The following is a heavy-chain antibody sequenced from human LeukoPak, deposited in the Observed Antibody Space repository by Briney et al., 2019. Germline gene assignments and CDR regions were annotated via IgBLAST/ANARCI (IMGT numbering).Heavy chain of an antibody. D-gene: IGHD3-22*01. CDR3: ARENNYYDSSGTSFDY. J-gene: IGHJ4*02. CDR1: GYTFTSYG. V-gene: IGHV1-18*01. CDR2: ISAYNGNT. Sequence: ASVKVSCKAFGYTFTSYGISWVRQAPGQGLEWMGWISAYNGNTNYAQKLQGRVTMTTDTSTSTAYMELRSLRSDDTAVYYCARENNYYDSSGTSFDYWGQGTLVTVSS.